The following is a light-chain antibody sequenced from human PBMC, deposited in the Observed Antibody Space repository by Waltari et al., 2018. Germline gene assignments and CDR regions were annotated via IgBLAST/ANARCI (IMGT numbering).Light chain of an antibody. J-gene: IGKJ1*01. CDR2: AAS. V-gene: IGKV3-20*01. CDR1: QSVSRF. CDR3: QHHVRLPAT. Sequence: EIVLTQSPGTLSLSPGERATLSCRASQSVSRFLAWYQQKPGQAPRLLIYAASNRAAGIPDRFSGSGSGTDFSLTSSRLELEDFAVYYCQHHVRLPATFGQGTKVEIK.